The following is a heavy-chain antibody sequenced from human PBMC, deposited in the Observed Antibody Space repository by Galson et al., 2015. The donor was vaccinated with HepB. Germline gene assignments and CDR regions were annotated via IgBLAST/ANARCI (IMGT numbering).Heavy chain of an antibody. CDR1: GYTFTSYA. CDR2: ISAYNGNT. CDR3: ARDLRSAVTNFDY. J-gene: IGHJ4*02. V-gene: IGHV1-18*01. D-gene: IGHD4-17*01. Sequence: SVKVSCKASGYTFTSYAMHWVRQAPGQGLEWMGWISAYNGNTNYAQKLQGRVTMTTDTSTSTAYMELRSLRSDDTAVYYCARDLRSAVTNFDYWGQGTLVTVSS.